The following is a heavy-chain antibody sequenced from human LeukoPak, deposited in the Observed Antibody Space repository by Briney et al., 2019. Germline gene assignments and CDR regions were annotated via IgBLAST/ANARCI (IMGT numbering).Heavy chain of an antibody. CDR3: ARAYCGGDCPIDY. V-gene: IGHV4-59*01. CDR2: IYYSGST. J-gene: IGHJ4*02. Sequence: SETLSLTCTVSGGSISSYYWSWIRQPPGKGLEWIGYIYYSGSTNYNPSLKRRVTISVDTSKNQFSLKLSSVTAADTAVYYCARAYCGGDCPIDYWGQGTLVTVSS. CDR1: GGSISSYY. D-gene: IGHD2-21*02.